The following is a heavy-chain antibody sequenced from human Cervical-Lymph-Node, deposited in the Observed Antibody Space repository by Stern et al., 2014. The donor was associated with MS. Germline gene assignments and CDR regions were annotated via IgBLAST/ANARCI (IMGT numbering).Heavy chain of an antibody. CDR3: ARGWYSSSWYVWFDP. V-gene: IGHV1-3*01. Sequence: QVQLVQSGAEVKKPGASVKVSCKASGYTFTSYSMHWVRQAPGQRHEWLGWNNAGNGNTKYSQKFQGRVTITRDTSTTTAYMELSSLRSEDTAVYYCARGWYSSSWYVWFDPWGQGTLVTVSS. J-gene: IGHJ5*02. CDR2: NNAGNGNT. CDR1: GYTFTSYS. D-gene: IGHD6-13*01.